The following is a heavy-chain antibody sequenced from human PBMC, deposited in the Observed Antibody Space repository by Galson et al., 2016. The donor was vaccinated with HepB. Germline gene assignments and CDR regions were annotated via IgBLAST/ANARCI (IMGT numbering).Heavy chain of an antibody. J-gene: IGHJ4*02. V-gene: IGHV3-66*01. Sequence: SLRLSCAASGFTVSNNYMRWIRQAPGEGLEWVSFIYSGGGTYYADSVRGRFTISRDNSKNTLYLQLNSLRAEDTAVFYCAREGPGRDFSSFEYWGQGTLVTVST. D-gene: IGHD3-3*01. CDR2: IYSGGGT. CDR1: GFTVSNNY. CDR3: AREGPGRDFSSFEY.